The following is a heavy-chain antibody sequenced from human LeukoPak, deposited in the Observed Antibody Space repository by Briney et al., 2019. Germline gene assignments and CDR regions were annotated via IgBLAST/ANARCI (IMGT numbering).Heavy chain of an antibody. J-gene: IGHJ6*02. D-gene: IGHD6-6*01. Sequence: GGSLRLSCAASGFTFSSYAMSWVRQAPGKGLEWVSAISGSGGSTYYADSVKGRFTISRDNSKNTLYLQMNSLRAADTAVYYCAKDSSSSNYYYGMDVWGQGTTVTVSS. CDR3: AKDSSSSNYYYGMDV. CDR1: GFTFSSYA. V-gene: IGHV3-23*01. CDR2: ISGSGGST.